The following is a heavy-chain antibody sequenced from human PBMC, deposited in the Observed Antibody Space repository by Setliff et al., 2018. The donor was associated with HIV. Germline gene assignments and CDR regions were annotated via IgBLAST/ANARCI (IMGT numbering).Heavy chain of an antibody. J-gene: IGHJ6*02. Sequence: PSETLSLTCTVSGGSINYYYWSWIRQPPGKNPEYIGYIHPSGETYYSPSLMSRLTISLDTANNRFSLRLTSATAADTAIYYCARKAADVSGGGMDVWGQGTTATVSS. CDR2: IHPSGET. D-gene: IGHD2-15*01. CDR3: ARKAADVSGGGMDV. V-gene: IGHV4-4*08. CDR1: GGSINYYY.